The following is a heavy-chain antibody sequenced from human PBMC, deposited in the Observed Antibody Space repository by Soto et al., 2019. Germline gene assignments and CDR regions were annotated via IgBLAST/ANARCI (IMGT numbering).Heavy chain of an antibody. CDR3: APTGQEDWPLDY. Sequence: QITLKESGPTLVRPTQTLTLTCAFSGFSLSTSGVGVGWIRQPPGKAMECLAVIYWDDSKHYSPSLRSRLTITKDTSKSQVVLTMTNMDPMDTGTYYCAPTGQEDWPLDYWCQGTLVTVSS. D-gene: IGHD3-9*01. V-gene: IGHV2-5*02. CDR2: IYWDDSK. CDR1: GFSLSTSGVG. J-gene: IGHJ4*02.